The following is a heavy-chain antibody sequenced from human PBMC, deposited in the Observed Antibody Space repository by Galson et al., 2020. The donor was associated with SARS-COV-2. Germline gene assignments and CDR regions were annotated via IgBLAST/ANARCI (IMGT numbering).Heavy chain of an antibody. CDR1: GFTFSAAW. CDR3: AAEVPNGRDYIPVDF. CDR2: ISSKVAGGTT. D-gene: IGHD4-17*01. J-gene: IGHJ4*02. V-gene: IGHV3-15*01. Sequence: GGSLRLSCAASGFTFSAAWMTWVRQAPGKGLEWVGLISSKVAGGTTDYNTPVKGSFTISNDDSRHTLFLPMHSLKTEDTAVYYCAAEVPNGRDYIPVDFWGRGTVVTVS.